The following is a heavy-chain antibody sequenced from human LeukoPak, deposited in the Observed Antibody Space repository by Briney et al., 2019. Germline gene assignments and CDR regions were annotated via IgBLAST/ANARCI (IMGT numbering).Heavy chain of an antibody. CDR2: MNPNSGNT. CDR1: GYTFTSYD. D-gene: IGHD2-15*01. Sequence: ASVKVSCKASGYTFTSYDINWVRQAPGQGLEWMGWMNPNSGNTGYAQKFQGRVTMTRNTSITTAYMELSSLRSEDTAVYYCARGLVVLGATSWAFDIWGHGAMVTVSS. CDR3: ARGLVVLGATSWAFDI. J-gene: IGHJ3*02. V-gene: IGHV1-8*01.